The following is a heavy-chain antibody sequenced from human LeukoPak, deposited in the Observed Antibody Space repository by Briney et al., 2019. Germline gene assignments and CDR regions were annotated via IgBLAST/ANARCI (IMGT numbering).Heavy chain of an antibody. CDR1: GGTFSSYA. V-gene: IGHV1-69*13. CDR2: IIPIFGTA. Sequence: SVKVSCKASGGTFSSYAISWVRQAPGQGLEWMGGIIPIFGTANYAQKFQGRVTITADESTSTAYMELSSLRSEDTAVYYCARENRVTTTYYYYMDVWGKGTTVTISS. CDR3: ARENRVTTTYYYYMDV. J-gene: IGHJ6*03. D-gene: IGHD4-17*01.